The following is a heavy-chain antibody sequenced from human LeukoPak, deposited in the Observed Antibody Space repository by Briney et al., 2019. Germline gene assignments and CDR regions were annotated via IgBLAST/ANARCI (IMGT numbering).Heavy chain of an antibody. CDR1: GFTVRSNY. Sequence: GGSLRLSCAASGFTVRSNYMNWVRQAPGKGLEWVSVIYSGGSTYYADSVKGRFTISRDNSKNTLYLQMNSLRAEDTAVYYCAREGTWSYYYDYWGQGTLVTVSS. CDR3: AREGTWSYYYDY. J-gene: IGHJ4*02. V-gene: IGHV3-66*01. D-gene: IGHD1-26*01. CDR2: IYSGGST.